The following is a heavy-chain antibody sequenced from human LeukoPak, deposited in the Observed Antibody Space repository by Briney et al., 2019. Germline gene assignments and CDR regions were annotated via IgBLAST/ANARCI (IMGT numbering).Heavy chain of an antibody. V-gene: IGHV1-3*01. J-gene: IGHJ4*02. CDR2: INAGKGNT. CDR1: GYTFTSYA. CDR3: ARDAAGGKSMLFDY. Sequence: GASVKVSCKASGYTFTSYAMHWVRQAPGQRLEWMGWINAGKGNTKYSQKFQGRVTITTDESTSTAYMELSSLRSEDTAVYYCARDAAGGKSMLFDYWGQGTLVTVSS. D-gene: IGHD6-13*01.